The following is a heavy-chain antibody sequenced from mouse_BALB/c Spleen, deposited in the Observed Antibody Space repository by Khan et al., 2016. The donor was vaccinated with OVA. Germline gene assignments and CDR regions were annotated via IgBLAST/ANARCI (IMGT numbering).Heavy chain of an antibody. V-gene: IGHV2-2*02. Sequence: QVQLKESGPGLVQPSQSLSITCTVSGFSLTNYGVHWVRQSPGKGLAWLGLIWSGGSTDYNAAFISRLSISKDNSKSQVFFKMNSLQANDTAIYYWARNYDYDEGLTYWGQGTLVTVSA. CDR1: GFSLTNYG. CDR3: ARNYDYDEGLTY. D-gene: IGHD2-4*01. J-gene: IGHJ3*01. CDR2: IWSGGST.